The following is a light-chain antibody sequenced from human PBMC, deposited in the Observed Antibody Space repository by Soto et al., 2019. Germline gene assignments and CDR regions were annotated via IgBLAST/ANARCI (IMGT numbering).Light chain of an antibody. Sequence: EIVLTQSPATLSVSPLERAALXWRASQSVSSNLAWYQQKPGQAPRLLIYGASTRATGIPARFSGSGSGTDFTLTISRLEPEDFAVYYCQQRSNWPGTFGQGTKVDIK. CDR1: QSVSSN. CDR2: GAS. V-gene: IGKV3-15*01. CDR3: QQRSNWPGT. J-gene: IGKJ1*01.